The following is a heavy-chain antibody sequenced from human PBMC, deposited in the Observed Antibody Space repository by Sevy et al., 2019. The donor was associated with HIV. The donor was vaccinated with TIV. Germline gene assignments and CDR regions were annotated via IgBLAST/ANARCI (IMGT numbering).Heavy chain of an antibody. CDR1: GFTVSSNY. J-gene: IGHJ3*02. D-gene: IGHD3-10*01. CDR3: ASENRRGAFDI. CDR2: IYSGGST. Sequence: GGSLRLSCAASGFTVSSNYMSWVRQAPGKGLEWVSVIYSGGSTYYADSVKGRFTISRDNSKNTLYLQMNSLRAEDTAVYYCASENRRGAFDIWGQGTMVTVSS. V-gene: IGHV3-66*02.